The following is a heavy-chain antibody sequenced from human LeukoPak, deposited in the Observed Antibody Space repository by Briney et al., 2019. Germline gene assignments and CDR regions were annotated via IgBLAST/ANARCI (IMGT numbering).Heavy chain of an antibody. CDR1: GDSVSSDTYY. CDR2: IYENGSP. CDR3: ARKGSGWFDP. V-gene: IGHV4-61*01. D-gene: IGHD2-8*02. J-gene: IGHJ5*02. Sequence: PSETLSLTCTVSGDSVSSDTYYWSWIRQPPGKRLEWIGYIYENGSPTYNPSLKSRVAISVDTSKNQFSLKLSSVTAADTAIYYCARKGSGWFDPWGQGALVTVSS.